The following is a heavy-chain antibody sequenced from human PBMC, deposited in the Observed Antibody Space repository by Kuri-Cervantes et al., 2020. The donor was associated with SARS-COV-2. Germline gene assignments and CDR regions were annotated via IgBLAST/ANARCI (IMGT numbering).Heavy chain of an antibody. Sequence: GSLRLSCTVSGGSISSYYWSWIRQPPGKGLEWIGYIYYSGSTNYNPSLKSRVTISVDTSKNQFSLKLSSVTAADTAVYYCASGGSSGYFNYWGQGTRVTVSS. CDR2: IYYSGST. V-gene: IGHV4-59*01. CDR1: GGSISSYY. CDR3: ASGGSSGYFNY. D-gene: IGHD3-22*01. J-gene: IGHJ4*02.